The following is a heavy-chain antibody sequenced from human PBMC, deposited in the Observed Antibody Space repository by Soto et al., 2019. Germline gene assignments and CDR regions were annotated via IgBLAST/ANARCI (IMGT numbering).Heavy chain of an antibody. CDR2: INPNSGGT. CDR1: GYTFTGYY. D-gene: IGHD3-10*01. Sequence: ASVKVSCKASGYTFTGYYMHWVRQAPGQGLEWMGWINPNSGGTNYAQKFQGRVTMTRDTSISTAYMELSRLRSDDTAVYYCARDRGGFNYYYGMDVWGQGTTVTVSS. J-gene: IGHJ6*02. V-gene: IGHV1-2*02. CDR3: ARDRGGFNYYYGMDV.